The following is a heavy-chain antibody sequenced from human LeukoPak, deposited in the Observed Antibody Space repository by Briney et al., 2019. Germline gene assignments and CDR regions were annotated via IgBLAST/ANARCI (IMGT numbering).Heavy chain of an antibody. CDR1: GFTFSSYG. Sequence: GGSLRLSCAASGFTFSSYGMHWVRQAPGKGLEWVAFIRYDGSNKYYADSVKGRFTISRDNSKNTLYLQMNSLRAEDTAVYYCAKSTPISSGWYQYFDYWGQGTLVTVSS. D-gene: IGHD6-19*01. CDR3: AKSTPISSGWYQYFDY. V-gene: IGHV3-30*02. J-gene: IGHJ4*02. CDR2: IRYDGSNK.